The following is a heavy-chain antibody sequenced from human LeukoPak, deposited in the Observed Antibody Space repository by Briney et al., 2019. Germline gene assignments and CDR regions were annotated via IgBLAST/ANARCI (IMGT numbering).Heavy chain of an antibody. CDR3: ASLYGSGSYYPSDY. CDR1: GGSISSSSYY. D-gene: IGHD3-10*01. CDR2: IYYSGST. Sequence: SETLSLTCTVSGGSISSSSYYWGWIRQPPGKGLEWIGSIYYSGSTYYHPSLKSRVTISVDTSKNQFSLKLSSVTAADTAVYYCASLYGSGSYYPSDYWGQGTLVTVSS. J-gene: IGHJ4*02. V-gene: IGHV4-39*07.